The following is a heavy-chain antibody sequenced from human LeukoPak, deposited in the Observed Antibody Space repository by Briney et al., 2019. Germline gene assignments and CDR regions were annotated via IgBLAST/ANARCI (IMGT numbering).Heavy chain of an antibody. CDR3: ARVMEVGAVDY. CDR1: GGSFSGYY. D-gene: IGHD1-26*01. V-gene: IGHV4-34*01. J-gene: IGHJ4*02. Sequence: SETLSLTCAVYGGSFSGYYWSWIRQPPGKGLEWIGEINHSGSTNYNPSLKSRVTISVDKSKNQFSLKLSSVTAADTAVYYCARVMEVGAVDYWGQGTLVTVSS. CDR2: INHSGST.